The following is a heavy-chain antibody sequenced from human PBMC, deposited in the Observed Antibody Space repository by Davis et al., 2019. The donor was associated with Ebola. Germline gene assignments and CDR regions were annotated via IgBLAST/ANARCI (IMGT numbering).Heavy chain of an antibody. CDR3: ARESALLWFGEGLGILFDP. CDR2: ISSDSDYI. CDR1: GFTFSTYS. V-gene: IGHV3-21*04. J-gene: IGHJ5*02. Sequence: GESLKISCAASGFTFSTYSMSWVRQAPGKGLEWVSSISSDSDYIYYADSAKGRFTISRDNAKNSLYLQMNSLRAEDTAVYYCARESALLWFGEGLGILFDPWGQGTLVTVSS. D-gene: IGHD3-10*01.